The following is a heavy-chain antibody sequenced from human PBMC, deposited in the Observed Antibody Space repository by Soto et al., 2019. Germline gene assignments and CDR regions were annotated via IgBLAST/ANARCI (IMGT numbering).Heavy chain of an antibody. V-gene: IGHV4-39*01. CDR2: IYYSGST. Sequence: SETLSLTCTVSGGSISSSSYYWGWIRQPPGKGLEWIGSIYYSGSTYYNPSLKSRVTISGDTSKNHFSLKLRSLTAADTAVYYCARLHSSSWYYFDYWGQGTLVTVSS. CDR3: ARLHSSSWYYFDY. D-gene: IGHD6-13*01. J-gene: IGHJ4*02. CDR1: GGSISSSSYY.